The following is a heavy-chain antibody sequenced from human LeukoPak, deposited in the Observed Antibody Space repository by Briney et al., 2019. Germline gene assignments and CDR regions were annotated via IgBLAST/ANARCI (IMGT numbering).Heavy chain of an antibody. D-gene: IGHD4-23*01. CDR3: AKVADYGGNHGYFDY. CDR1: GFTFSSYA. J-gene: IGHJ4*02. V-gene: IGHV3-23*01. CDR2: ISGSGGST. Sequence: GGSLRLSCAASGFTFSSYAMSWVRQAPGKGLEWVSAISGSGGSTYHADSVKGRFTISRDNSKNTLYLQMNSLRAEDTAVYYCAKVADYGGNHGYFDYWGQGTLVTVSS.